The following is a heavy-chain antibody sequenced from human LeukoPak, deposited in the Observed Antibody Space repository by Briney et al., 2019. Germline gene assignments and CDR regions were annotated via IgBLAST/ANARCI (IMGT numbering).Heavy chain of an antibody. CDR2: INTYNGNT. Sequence: GASVKVSCKASGYTFTSSGISWVRQAPGQGLEWMGWINTYNGNTNYAQKLQGRVTMTTDTPTSTAYMELRSLRPDDTAVYYCARDEQWLVPISRPFYGMDVWGQGTTVTVSS. CDR1: GYTFTSSG. CDR3: ARDEQWLVPISRPFYGMDV. D-gene: IGHD6-19*01. V-gene: IGHV1-18*01. J-gene: IGHJ6*02.